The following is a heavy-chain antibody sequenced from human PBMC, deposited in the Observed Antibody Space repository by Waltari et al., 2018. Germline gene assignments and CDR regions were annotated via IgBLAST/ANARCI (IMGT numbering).Heavy chain of an antibody. CDR1: GFTFRTYW. D-gene: IGHD5-18*01. J-gene: IGHJ4*01. V-gene: IGHV3-7*01. CDR3: ARDAMVTPGNHFDY. CDR2: IKQDGSEK. Sequence: EVRLEESGGGLVQPGGSLSLPCAALGFTFRTYWLKYVRQAPGKGLEWVATIKQDGSEKYYADSLKGRFTISRDNAKNSLFLQMNSLRAEDTAVYYCARDAMVTPGNHFDYWGHGTLVTVSS.